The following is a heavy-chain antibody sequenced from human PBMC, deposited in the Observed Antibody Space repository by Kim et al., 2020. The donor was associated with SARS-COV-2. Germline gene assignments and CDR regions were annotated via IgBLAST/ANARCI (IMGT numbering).Heavy chain of an antibody. CDR2: LFYRGTT. D-gene: IGHD6-13*01. J-gene: IGHJ3*02. V-gene: IGHV4-39*01. CDR3: AKRPQYTSSWNGALDI. Sequence: SETLSLTCTVSGGSINTGTHYWGWIRQPPGQGLEWIVSLFYRGTTNYYPSLKSRVTISVDKSRQQLSLNLTSVTAADTAVYYCAKRPQYTSSWNGALDI. CDR1: GGSINTGTHY.